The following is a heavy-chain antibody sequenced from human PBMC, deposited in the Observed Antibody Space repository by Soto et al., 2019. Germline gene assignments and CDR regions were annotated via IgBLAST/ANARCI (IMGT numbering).Heavy chain of an antibody. CDR3: GSSRYCISTSCHPSSFGYYYYGMDV. Sequence: ASVKVSCKASGYTFTSYGISWVRQAPGQGLEWMGWISAYNGNTNYAQKLQGRVTITADESTSTAYKELSSLRSEDTDVYYSGSSRYCISTSCHPSSFGYYYYGMDVWGQGTTVTVSS. D-gene: IGHD2-2*01. CDR1: GYTFTSYG. J-gene: IGHJ6*02. CDR2: ISAYNGNT. V-gene: IGHV1-18*01.